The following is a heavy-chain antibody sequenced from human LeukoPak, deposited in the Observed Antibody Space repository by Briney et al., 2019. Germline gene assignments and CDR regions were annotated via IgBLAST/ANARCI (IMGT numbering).Heavy chain of an antibody. V-gene: IGHV4-39*07. CDR1: VGSITSGSYY. J-gene: IGHJ4*02. D-gene: IGHD3-10*01. CDR2: IYYSGST. Sequence: SETLSLPGPFSVGSITSGSYYWGWSRHPPGRGREGFGGIYYSGSTYYNPSLKSRVTISVDTSKNQFSLKLSSVTAADTAVYYCARAGAGWFGELPFDYWGQGTLVTVSS. CDR3: ARAGAGWFGELPFDY.